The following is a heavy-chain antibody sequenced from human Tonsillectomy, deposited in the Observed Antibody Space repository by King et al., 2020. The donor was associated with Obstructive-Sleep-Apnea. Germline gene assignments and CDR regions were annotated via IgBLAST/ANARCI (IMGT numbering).Heavy chain of an antibody. CDR1: GGSISGYY. CDR2: ISYSGST. V-gene: IGHV4-59*08. Sequence: QLQESGPGLVKPSETLSLTCIVSGGSISGYYWSWIRQPPGKGLEWIGYISYSGSTNYSPSLKSRVAISIDMSQNQLSLNLSSVTAADTAIYYCARHGCSNGVCYPSRYFDHWGQGTLVTVSS. D-gene: IGHD2-8*01. CDR3: ARHGCSNGVCYPSRYFDH. J-gene: IGHJ4*02.